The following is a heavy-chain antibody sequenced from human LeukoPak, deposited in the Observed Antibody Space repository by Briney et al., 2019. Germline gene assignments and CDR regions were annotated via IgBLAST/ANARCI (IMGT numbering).Heavy chain of an antibody. V-gene: IGHV3-21*01. CDR1: GLTLSGYS. J-gene: IGHJ4*02. CDR2: ISSSSSYI. Sequence: GGSLRLSCAASGLTLSGYSMNWVRPPPGKGLEGVSSISSSSSYIHHADSVKGRFTISRDNAKNSLYLQMNSLRAEDSAVYYCARDLNDYYSYYFDYWGQGTLVTVSS. CDR3: ARDLNDYYSYYFDY. D-gene: IGHD3-22*01.